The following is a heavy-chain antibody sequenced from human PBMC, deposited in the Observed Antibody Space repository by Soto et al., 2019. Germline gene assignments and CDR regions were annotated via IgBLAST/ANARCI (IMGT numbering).Heavy chain of an antibody. Sequence: ASVKVSCKASGYTFTGYYMHWVRQAPGQGLGWMGWINPNSGGTNYAQKFQGRVTMTRDTSISTAYMELSRLRSDDTAVYYCARVVPAAIPPGPNNWNFDYWGQGTLVTVSS. J-gene: IGHJ4*02. CDR2: INPNSGGT. V-gene: IGHV1-2*02. D-gene: IGHD2-2*02. CDR3: ARVVPAAIPPGPNNWNFDY. CDR1: GYTFTGYY.